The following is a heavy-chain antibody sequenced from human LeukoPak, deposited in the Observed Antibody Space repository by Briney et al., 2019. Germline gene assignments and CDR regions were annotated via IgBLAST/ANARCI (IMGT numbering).Heavy chain of an antibody. V-gene: IGHV1-8*01. CDR3: ARLIGDYYDNSRSSYWHGHLDY. CDR2: MNPNSGNT. CDR1: GYAFTSYD. D-gene: IGHD3-22*01. Sequence: WAALKVSCKASGYAFTSYDINWVRQATGQGLEWMGRMNPNSGNTGYAQKFQGRVTMTRNTSISTAYMELSSLRSEDTAVYYCARLIGDYYDNSRSSYWHGHLDYWGQGALVTVSS. J-gene: IGHJ4*02.